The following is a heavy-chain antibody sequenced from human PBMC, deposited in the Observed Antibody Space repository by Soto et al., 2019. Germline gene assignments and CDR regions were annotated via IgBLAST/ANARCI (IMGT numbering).Heavy chain of an antibody. CDR3: AGGYGYSGYVADY. Sequence: GESLKISCKGSGYTFTNYWIGWVRQMPGKGLEWMGIIYPGDSDTRYSPSLQGQVTISADKSISTAYLQWSSLKASDTAMYYCAGGYGYSGYVADYWGQATMVTVSS. CDR2: IYPGDSDT. J-gene: IGHJ4*02. V-gene: IGHV5-51*01. D-gene: IGHD5-12*01. CDR1: GYTFTNYW.